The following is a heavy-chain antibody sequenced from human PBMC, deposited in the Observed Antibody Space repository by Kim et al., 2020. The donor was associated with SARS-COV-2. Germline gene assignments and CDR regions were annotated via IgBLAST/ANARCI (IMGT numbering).Heavy chain of an antibody. CDR3: ARGLHYYGSGSYYPYYYYYGMDV. D-gene: IGHD3-10*01. J-gene: IGHJ6*02. CDR2: MNPNSGNT. V-gene: IGHV1-8*01. Sequence: ASVKVSCKASGYTFTSYDINWVRQATGQGLEWMGWMNPNSGNTGYAQKFQGRVTMTRNTSISTAYMELSSLRSEDTAVYYCARGLHYYGSGSYYPYYYYYGMDVWGQGTTVTVSS. CDR1: GYTFTSYD.